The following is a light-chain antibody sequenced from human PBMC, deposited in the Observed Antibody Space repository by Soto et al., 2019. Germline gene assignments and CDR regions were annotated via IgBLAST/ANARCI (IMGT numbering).Light chain of an antibody. CDR2: AAS. CDR3: QQANSFTRT. J-gene: IGKJ1*01. V-gene: IGKV1-12*01. Sequence: DIQRTQSPSSVSPSLGDRATITCGASQRISRWLAWYQQKPGKAPKLLIYAASSLQSGVPSRFSGSGSGTDFALTISSLQTEDFAAYDCQQANSFTRTFGQGTRVDIK. CDR1: QRISRW.